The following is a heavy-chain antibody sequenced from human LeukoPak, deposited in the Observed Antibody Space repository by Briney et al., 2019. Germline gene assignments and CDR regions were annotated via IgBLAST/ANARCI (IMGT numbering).Heavy chain of an antibody. Sequence: GGSLRLSCAASGFTFSSYAMSWVRQAPGKGLEWVSAISGSGGSTYYADSVKGRFTISRDNSKNTLYLQMNSLRAEDTAVYYCARKPNWNHAGGYWGQGTLVTVSS. V-gene: IGHV3-23*01. CDR2: ISGSGGST. CDR3: ARKPNWNHAGGY. CDR1: GFTFSSYA. J-gene: IGHJ4*02. D-gene: IGHD1-1*01.